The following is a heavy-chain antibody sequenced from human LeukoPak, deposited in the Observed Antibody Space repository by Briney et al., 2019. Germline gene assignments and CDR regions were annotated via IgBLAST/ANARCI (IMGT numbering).Heavy chain of an antibody. J-gene: IGHJ3*02. CDR2: IYTSGST. Sequence: SETLSLTCTVSGGSISSGSYYWGWIRQPAGKGLEWLGRIYTSGSTNYNPSLKSRVTISVDTSKNQFSLKLSSVTAADTAVYYCARDALAYCGGDCYFAAFDIWGQGTMVNVSS. CDR3: ARDALAYCGGDCYFAAFDI. CDR1: GGSISSGSYY. V-gene: IGHV4-61*02. D-gene: IGHD2-21*02.